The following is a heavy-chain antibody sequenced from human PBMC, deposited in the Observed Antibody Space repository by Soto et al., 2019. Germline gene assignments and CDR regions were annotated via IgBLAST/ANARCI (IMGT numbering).Heavy chain of an antibody. D-gene: IGHD3-3*01. CDR2: INPSGGTT. CDR3: ARDREDTLRFLERTHTGDSKTNWRDP. Sequence: ASVKVSCKTSGNTFSRFKMHWVRQAPGQGLEWMGIINPSGGTTTHAQKFQGRVTMTSDTSTSTVYMELFSLRSDDTAVYYCARDREDTLRFLERTHTGDSKTNWRDPWGQRTQVTVSS. CDR1: GNTFSRFK. V-gene: IGHV1-46*01. J-gene: IGHJ5*02.